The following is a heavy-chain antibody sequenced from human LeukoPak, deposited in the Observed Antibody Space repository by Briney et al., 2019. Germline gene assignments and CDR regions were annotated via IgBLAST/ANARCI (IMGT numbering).Heavy chain of an antibody. CDR1: GFTVSSNY. CDR2: IYSGGST. D-gene: IGHD5-18*01. Sequence: PGGSLRLSCAASGFTVSSNYMSWVRQAPGKGLEWVSVIYSGGSTYYADSVKGRLTISRDNSKNTLYLQMNSLRAEDTAVYYCAFNTAMDYYFDYWGQGTLVTVSS. CDR3: AFNTAMDYYFDY. V-gene: IGHV3-66*02. J-gene: IGHJ4*02.